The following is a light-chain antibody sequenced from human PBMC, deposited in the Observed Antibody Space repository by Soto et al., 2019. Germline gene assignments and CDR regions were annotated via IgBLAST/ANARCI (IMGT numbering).Light chain of an antibody. CDR2: DAS. CDR1: QSIRSY. V-gene: IGKV1-39*01. CDR3: RQSHGSPLT. Sequence: DVQMTQSPSSLSASVGDRVTITCRASQSIRSYLNWYQQKPGEAPTLLIYDASALPRGVPSRFSGSGSGTDFTLTIRSLQPEDFATYYCRQSHGSPLTFGQGTKVDIK. J-gene: IGKJ1*01.